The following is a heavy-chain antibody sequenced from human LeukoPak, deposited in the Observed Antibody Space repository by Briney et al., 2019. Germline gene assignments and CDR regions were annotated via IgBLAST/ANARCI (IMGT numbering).Heavy chain of an antibody. CDR2: IIPIFGTA. CDR1: GGTFISYA. Sequence: SSVKVSCKASGGTFISYAISWVRQAPGQGLQWMGGIIPIFGTATYAQKFQGRVTITADESTSTAYMQLSSLRSEDTAVYYCARGSSYGSGIYYYYYYMDVWGKGATVTVSS. J-gene: IGHJ6*03. CDR3: ARGSSYGSGIYYYYYYMDV. D-gene: IGHD3-10*01. V-gene: IGHV1-69*01.